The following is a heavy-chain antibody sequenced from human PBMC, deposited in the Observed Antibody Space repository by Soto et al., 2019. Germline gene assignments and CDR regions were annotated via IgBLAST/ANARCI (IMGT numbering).Heavy chain of an antibody. Sequence: QVQLVQSGAEVKKPGSSVKVSCKASGGTFSSYAISWLRQAPGQGLEWMGGIIPIFGTANYAQKFQGRVTITADESTSTAYMELSSLRSEDTAVYYCAREALRYDSSGYYSRADDYWGQGTLVTVSS. J-gene: IGHJ4*02. CDR2: IIPIFGTA. V-gene: IGHV1-69*01. D-gene: IGHD3-22*01. CDR1: GGTFSSYA. CDR3: AREALRYDSSGYYSRADDY.